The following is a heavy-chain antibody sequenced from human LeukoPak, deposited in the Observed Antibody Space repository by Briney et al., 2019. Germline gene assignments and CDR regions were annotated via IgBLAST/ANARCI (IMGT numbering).Heavy chain of an antibody. V-gene: IGHV3-23*01. CDR1: LFSFNIYA. CDR3: AKDKIPRGYYGMDV. D-gene: IGHD3-10*01. CDR2: ISGSGDNT. Sequence: GGSLRLSCAASLFSFNIYAINWVRHAPWKGLEWVSGISGSGDNTYYADSVKGRFTISRDNSKNTLYLQMNSLRAEDSALYYCAKDKIPRGYYGMDVWGQGTTVTVSS. J-gene: IGHJ6*02.